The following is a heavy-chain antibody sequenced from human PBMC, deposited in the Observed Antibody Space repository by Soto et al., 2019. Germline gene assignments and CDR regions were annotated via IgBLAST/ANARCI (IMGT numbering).Heavy chain of an antibody. V-gene: IGHV3-23*01. J-gene: IGHJ6*02. D-gene: IGHD3-3*02. Sequence: PGGSLRLSCAASGFAFSDYGMSWVRQAPGKGLEWVSGISISGDNIYYAESVKGRFTISRDNSKNTLYLQMNSLRVEDTAAYFCAHLWKYGRMDVWGQGTTVTVPS. CDR2: ISISGDNI. CDR1: GFAFSDYG. CDR3: AHLWKYGRMDV.